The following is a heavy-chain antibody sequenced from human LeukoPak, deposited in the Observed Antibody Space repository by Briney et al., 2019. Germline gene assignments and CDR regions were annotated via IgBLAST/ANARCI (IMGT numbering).Heavy chain of an antibody. CDR3: ARAFVSIAAADDYYYYGMDV. Sequence: SGTLSLTCAVSGGSISSGNWWSWVRQPPGKGLEWIGEIYHSGSTNYNPSLKSRVTISVDKSKNQFSLKLSSVTAEDTAVYYCARAFVSIAAADDYYYYGMDVWGQGTTVTVSS. CDR1: GGSISSGNW. V-gene: IGHV4-4*02. D-gene: IGHD6-13*01. CDR2: IYHSGST. J-gene: IGHJ6*02.